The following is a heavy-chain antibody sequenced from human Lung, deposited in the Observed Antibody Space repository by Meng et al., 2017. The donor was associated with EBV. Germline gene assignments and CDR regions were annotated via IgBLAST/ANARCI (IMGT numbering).Heavy chain of an antibody. D-gene: IGHD2-2*01. CDR3: ASGRKYCSSTSCYGQFDY. CDR2: IYHSGST. V-gene: IGHV4-4*02. J-gene: IGHJ4*02. CDR1: GGSISSSNW. Sequence: VRRQESGPGLVKPSGTLSLTCAVSGGSISSSNWWSWVRQPPGKGLEWIGEIYHSGSTNYNPSLKSRVTISVDKSKNQFSLKLSSVTAADTAVYYCASGRKYCSSTSCYGQFDYWGQGTLVTVSS.